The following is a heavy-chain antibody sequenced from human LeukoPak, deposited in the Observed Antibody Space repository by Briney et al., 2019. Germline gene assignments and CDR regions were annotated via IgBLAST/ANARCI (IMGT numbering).Heavy chain of an antibody. CDR2: IIPIFGTA. J-gene: IGHJ5*02. Sequence: SVKVSCKASGGTFSSYAISWVRQAPGQGLEWMGGIIPIFGTANYAQKFQGRVTITADESTSTAYMELSSLRSEDTAVYYCARALAAAVSPNGFDPWGQGTLVTVSS. D-gene: IGHD6-13*01. CDR3: ARALAAAVSPNGFDP. V-gene: IGHV1-69*13. CDR1: GGTFSSYA.